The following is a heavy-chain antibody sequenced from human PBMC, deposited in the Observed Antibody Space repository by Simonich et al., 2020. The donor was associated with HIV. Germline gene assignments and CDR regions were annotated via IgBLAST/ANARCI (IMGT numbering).Heavy chain of an antibody. CDR3: ARDGRKGSSTSCSDY. J-gene: IGHJ4*02. V-gene: IGHV3-21*01. D-gene: IGHD2-2*01. CDR2: ISSRSSYI. Sequence: EVQLVESGGGLVKPGGSLRLSCAASGFTFSSYSMNWLRQAPGKGLGWVSSISSRSSYIYYADSVKGRFTISRDNAKNSLYLQMNSLRAEDTAVYYCARDGRKGSSTSCSDYWGQGTLVTVSS. CDR1: GFTFSSYS.